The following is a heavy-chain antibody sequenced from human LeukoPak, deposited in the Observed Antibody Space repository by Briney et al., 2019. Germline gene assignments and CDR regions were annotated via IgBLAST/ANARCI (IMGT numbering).Heavy chain of an antibody. CDR3: AKDSTGVYDSSGYYYSPSFDY. V-gene: IGHV3-23*01. Sequence: PGGSLRLSCAASGFTFSSYAMSWVRQAPGKGLEWVSAISGSGGGTYYADSVKGRFTISRDNSKNTLYLQMNSLRAEDTAVYYCAKDSTGVYDSSGYYYSPSFDYWGQGTLVTVSS. D-gene: IGHD3-22*01. CDR2: ISGSGGGT. CDR1: GFTFSSYA. J-gene: IGHJ4*02.